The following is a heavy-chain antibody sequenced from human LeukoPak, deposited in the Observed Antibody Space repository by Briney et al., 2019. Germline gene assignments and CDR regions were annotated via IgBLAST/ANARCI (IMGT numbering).Heavy chain of an antibody. CDR2: TNPSSRNR. J-gene: IGHJ4*02. D-gene: IGHD5-18*01. V-gene: IGHV1-8*01. CDR3: AKNPLRSDTYFDL. Sequence: ASVKVSCKSSGYTFTEYEINWVRQASGQGLEWMGWTNPSSRNRAYAPKFEGRVTMTTYTSTSTAYMELRSLTSGDTAVYYCAKNPLRSDTYFDLWGQGTLVTVSS. CDR1: GYTFTEYE.